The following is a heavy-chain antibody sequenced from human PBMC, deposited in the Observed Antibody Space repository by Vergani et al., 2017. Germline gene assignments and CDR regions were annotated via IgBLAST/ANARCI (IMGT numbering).Heavy chain of an antibody. D-gene: IGHD3-3*01. CDR2: IYYSGST. Sequence: QVQLQESGPGLVKPSETLSLTCPVSGGSISSYYWSWIRQPPGKGLEWIGYIYYSGSTNYNPSLKSRVTISVDTSKNQFSLKLSSVTAADTAVYYCARSREWLPIDYWGQGTLVTVFS. CDR1: GGSISSYY. V-gene: IGHV4-59*08. CDR3: ARSREWLPIDY. J-gene: IGHJ4*02.